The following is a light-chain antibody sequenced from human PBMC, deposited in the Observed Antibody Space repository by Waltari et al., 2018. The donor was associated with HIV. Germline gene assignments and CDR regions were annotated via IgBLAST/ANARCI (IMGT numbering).Light chain of an antibody. J-gene: IGLJ2*01. Sequence: PGQSITISCTGTRDDVGAYDLVSWYQQIPGKAPKLILFDVHERPSGVSHRYSGSRSGNTASLTLSGLQSEDEADYYCCSYAGSGTFVVFGGGTRLTV. CDR2: DVH. V-gene: IGLV2-23*02. CDR3: CSYAGSGTFVV. CDR1: RDDVGAYDL.